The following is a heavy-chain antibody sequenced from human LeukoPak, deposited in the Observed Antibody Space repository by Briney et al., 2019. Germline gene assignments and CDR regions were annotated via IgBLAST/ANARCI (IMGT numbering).Heavy chain of an antibody. Sequence: ASVKVSCKASGYTFTSYGISWVRQAPGQGLEWVGWISAYNGNTNYAQKLQGRVTMTTDTSTSTAYMELRSLRSDDTAVCYCARSVGTQEWGLLQGYYFDYWGQGTLVTVSS. V-gene: IGHV1-18*01. CDR1: GYTFTSYG. J-gene: IGHJ4*02. D-gene: IGHD1-26*01. CDR3: ARSVGTQEWGLLQGYYFDY. CDR2: ISAYNGNT.